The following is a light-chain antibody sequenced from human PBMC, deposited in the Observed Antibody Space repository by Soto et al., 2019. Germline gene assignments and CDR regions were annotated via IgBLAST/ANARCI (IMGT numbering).Light chain of an antibody. CDR1: QSISNW. Sequence: DIQMTQSPSTLPASVGDRVTITCRASQSISNWLAWYQQKPGKAPELLIYDASSLQSGVPSRFSGSGSGTDFTLTISSLQPEDFATFYCQQFRSYPITFGGGTKVDIK. J-gene: IGKJ4*01. CDR3: QQFRSYPIT. V-gene: IGKV1-5*01. CDR2: DAS.